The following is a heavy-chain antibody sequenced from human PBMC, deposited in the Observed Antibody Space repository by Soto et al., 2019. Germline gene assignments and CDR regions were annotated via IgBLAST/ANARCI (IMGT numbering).Heavy chain of an antibody. D-gene: IGHD6-13*01. V-gene: IGHV4-61*05. Sequence: PSETLSLTCTVSGGSISSSSYYWGWIRQPPGKGLEWIGYIYYSGSTNYNPSLKSRVTISVDTSKNQFSLKLSSVTAADTAVYYCARGYSSSWYKVYYYGMDVWGQGTTVTVSS. CDR2: IYYSGST. J-gene: IGHJ6*02. CDR3: ARGYSSSWYKVYYYGMDV. CDR1: GGSISSSSYY.